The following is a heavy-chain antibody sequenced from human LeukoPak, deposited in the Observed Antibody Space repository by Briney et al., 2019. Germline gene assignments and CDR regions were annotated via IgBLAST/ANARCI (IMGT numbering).Heavy chain of an antibody. CDR2: IDGSGSTM. CDR3: AGLFPTVTPWFDP. CDR1: GFTFSDKY. J-gene: IGHJ5*02. D-gene: IGHD4-17*01. Sequence: GGSLRLSCAASGFTFSDKYMTWIRQAPGKGLEWLAHIDGSGSTMYYANSVKGRFTISRDNRKKSLSLRLNRLRAGDTAIYYCAGLFPTVTPWFDPWGQGTLVTVSS. V-gene: IGHV3-11*01.